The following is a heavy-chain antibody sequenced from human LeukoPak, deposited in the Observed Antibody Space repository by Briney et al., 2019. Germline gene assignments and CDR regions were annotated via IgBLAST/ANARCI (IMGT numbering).Heavy chain of an antibody. CDR1: GFTFSNYW. Sequence: GGSLRLSCAASGFTFSNYWMHWVRQAPGKGLVWVSRINSDGSSTSYADSVKGRFTISRDNAKNTLYLQMNSLRAEDTAVYYCARARSIASRHRYNWFDPWGQGTLVTVYS. J-gene: IGHJ5*02. D-gene: IGHD6-6*01. CDR2: INSDGSST. V-gene: IGHV3-74*01. CDR3: ARARSIASRHRYNWFDP.